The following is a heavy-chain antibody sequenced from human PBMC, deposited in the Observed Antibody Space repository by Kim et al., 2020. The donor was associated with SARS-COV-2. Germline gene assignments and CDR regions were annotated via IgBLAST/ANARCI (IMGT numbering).Heavy chain of an antibody. CDR1: GGSISSYY. D-gene: IGHD3-3*01. J-gene: IGHJ4*02. V-gene: IGHV4-4*07. CDR2: IYTSGST. Sequence: SETLSLTCTVSGGSISSYYWSWIRQPAGKGLEWIGRIYTSGSTNYNPSLKSRVTMSVDTSKNQFSLKLSSVTAADTAVYYCARGPSIFGVVRLYYFDYWGQGTLVTVSS. CDR3: ARGPSIFGVVRLYYFDY.